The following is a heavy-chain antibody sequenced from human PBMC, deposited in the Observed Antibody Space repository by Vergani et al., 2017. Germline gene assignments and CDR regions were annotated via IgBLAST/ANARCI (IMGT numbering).Heavy chain of an antibody. Sequence: QVQLVQSGAEVKKPGASVKVSCKASGYTFTGYYMHWVRQAPGQGLEWMGRINPNSGGTNYAQKFQGRVTMTRDTSISTAYMELSRLRSDDTAVYYCARVRTRERATDDYRFDPWGQGTLVTVSS. CDR1: GYTFTGYY. CDR2: INPNSGGT. CDR3: ARVRTRERATDDYRFDP. J-gene: IGHJ5*02. V-gene: IGHV1-2*06. D-gene: IGHD5-24*01.